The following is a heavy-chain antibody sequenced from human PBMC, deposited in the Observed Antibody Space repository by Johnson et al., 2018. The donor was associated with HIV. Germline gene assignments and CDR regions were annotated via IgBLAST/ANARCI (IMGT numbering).Heavy chain of an antibody. CDR1: GFIFSDNY. CDR3: AKDSYCSGGSCPI. V-gene: IGHV3-11*04. Sequence: QVQLVESGGGLVKPGGSLRLSCAASGFIFSDNYMSWIRQAPGKGLEWVSYISSSGSTRYYADSVKGRFTISRDNSKNTLYLQMNSLRAGDTAVYYCAKDSYCSGGSCPIWGQGTMVTVSS. D-gene: IGHD2-15*01. J-gene: IGHJ3*02. CDR2: ISSSGSTR.